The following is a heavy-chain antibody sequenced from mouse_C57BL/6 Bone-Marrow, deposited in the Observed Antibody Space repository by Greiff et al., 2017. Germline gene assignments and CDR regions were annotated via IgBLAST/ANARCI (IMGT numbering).Heavy chain of an antibody. CDR2: INPNNGGT. CDR1: GYTFTDYY. V-gene: IGHV1-26*01. CDR3: ARNDYDAMDY. Sequence: EVHLVESGPELVKPGASVKISCKASGYTFTDYYMNWVKQSHGKSLEWIGDINPNNGGTSYNQKFKGKATLTVDKSSSTAYMELRSLTSEDSAVYDCARNDYDAMDYWGQGTSVTVSS. J-gene: IGHJ4*01.